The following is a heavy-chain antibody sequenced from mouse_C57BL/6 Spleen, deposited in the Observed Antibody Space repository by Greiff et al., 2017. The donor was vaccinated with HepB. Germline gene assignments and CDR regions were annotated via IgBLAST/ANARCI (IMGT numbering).Heavy chain of an antibody. CDR3: ARYYYGSSYVGWYFDV. J-gene: IGHJ1*03. V-gene: IGHV8-8*01. CDR1: GFSLSTFGMG. D-gene: IGHD1-1*01. Sequence: QVTLKVSGPGILQPSQTLSLTCSFSGFSLSTFGMGVGWIRQPSGKGLEWLAHIWWDDDKYYNPALKSRLTISKDTSKNQVFLKIANVDTADTATYYCARYYYGSSYVGWYFDVWGTGTTVTVSS. CDR2: IWWDDDK.